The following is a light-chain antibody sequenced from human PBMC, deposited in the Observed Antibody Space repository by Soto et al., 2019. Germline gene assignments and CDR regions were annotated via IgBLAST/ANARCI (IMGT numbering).Light chain of an antibody. Sequence: DIQMTQSPSSLSASVGDRVTITCRASQSISSYLNWYQQKPGKAPKLLIYAASSLQSGVPSRFSGSGSGTHFTLTISSLQPEDFATYYCQQSYSTPVTFGQGTKVEI. J-gene: IGKJ1*01. V-gene: IGKV1-39*01. CDR1: QSISSY. CDR2: AAS. CDR3: QQSYSTPVT.